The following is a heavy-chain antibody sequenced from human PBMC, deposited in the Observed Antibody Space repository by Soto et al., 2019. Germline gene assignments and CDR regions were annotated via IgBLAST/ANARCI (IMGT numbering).Heavy chain of an antibody. J-gene: IGHJ4*02. D-gene: IGHD3-3*01. CDR1: GFTFSSYA. CDR3: AKDRFISFFGVVRGGFYF. Sequence: PGESLKISCAASGFTFSSYAMSWVRQAPGKGLEWVSAISGSGGSTYYADSVKGRFTISRDNSKNTLYLQMNSLRAEDTAVYYCAKDRFISFFGVVRGGFYFWGQGSLVTVSA. CDR2: ISGSGGST. V-gene: IGHV3-23*01.